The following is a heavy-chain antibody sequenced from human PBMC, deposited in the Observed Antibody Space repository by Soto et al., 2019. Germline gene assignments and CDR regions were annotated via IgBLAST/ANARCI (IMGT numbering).Heavy chain of an antibody. J-gene: IGHJ6*02. D-gene: IGHD2-15*01. CDR3: ARGGAGGYYYYGMDV. V-gene: IGHV1-46*01. CDR1: GYTFTSYY. CDR2: INPSGGST. Sequence: ASLKVTCKASGYTFTSYYMHWVRQAPGQGLEWMGIINPSGGSTSYAQKFQGRVTMTRDTSTSTVYMELSSLRSEDTAVYYCARGGAGGYYYYGMDVWGQGTTVTVSS.